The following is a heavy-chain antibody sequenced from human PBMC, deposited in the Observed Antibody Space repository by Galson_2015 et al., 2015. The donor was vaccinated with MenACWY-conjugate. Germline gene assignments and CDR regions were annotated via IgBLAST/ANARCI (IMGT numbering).Heavy chain of an antibody. CDR2: ISGRGSSR. CDR1: GFTYSNYG. CDR3: AKTRGASFYFDS. J-gene: IGHJ4*02. D-gene: IGHD1-26*01. Sequence: SLRLSCAASGFTYSNYGMSWVRQAPGKELEWVSLISGRGSSRYYADSVKGRFNIYRDKAKNTLYLQMNSLRPEDTSVFYCAKTRGASFYFDSWGQGTLVTVSS. V-gene: IGHV3-23*01.